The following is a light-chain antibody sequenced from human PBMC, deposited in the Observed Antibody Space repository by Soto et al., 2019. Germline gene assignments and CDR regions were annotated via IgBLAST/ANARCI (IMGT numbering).Light chain of an antibody. V-gene: IGKV1-39*01. CDR2: AAS. CDR1: QSISSY. Sequence: DIQMTQSPSSLSASVGDRVTITCRASQSISSYLNWYQQKPGKAPKLLIYAASSLQSGVPSRFSGRGSGTDFTLTINSLQPEDFATYYCQQADSFPLTFGGGTKVDIK. CDR3: QQADSFPLT. J-gene: IGKJ4*01.